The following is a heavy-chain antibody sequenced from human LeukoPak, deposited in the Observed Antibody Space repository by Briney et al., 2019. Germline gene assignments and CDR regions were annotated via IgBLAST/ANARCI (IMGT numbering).Heavy chain of an antibody. CDR3: ARDCSGGSCYSRGYYYGMDV. V-gene: IGHV3-21*01. CDR1: GLIVISNY. D-gene: IGHD2-15*01. CDR2: ISSSSSYI. Sequence: GGSLRPSCAPSGLIVISNYMNWVRQAPGKGLEWVSSISSSSSYIYYADSVKGRFTISRDNAKNSLYLQMNSLRAEDTAVYYCARDCSGGSCYSRGYYYGMDVWGQGTTVTVSS. J-gene: IGHJ6*02.